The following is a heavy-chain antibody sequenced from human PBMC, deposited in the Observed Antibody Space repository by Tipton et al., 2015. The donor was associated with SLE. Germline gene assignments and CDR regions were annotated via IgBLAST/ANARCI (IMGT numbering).Heavy chain of an antibody. Sequence: TLSLTCIVSGDSISSSSYYWGWIRQPPGKGLEWVGTVYYTGNTFYNPSLKSRVTISVDKSKNQFSLKLRSVTAADTAVYYCARGVDCSGGSCPAALDIWGQGTMVTVSS. CDR3: ARGVDCSGGSCPAALDI. CDR1: GDSISSSSYY. J-gene: IGHJ3*02. V-gene: IGHV4-39*07. D-gene: IGHD2-15*01. CDR2: VYYTGNT.